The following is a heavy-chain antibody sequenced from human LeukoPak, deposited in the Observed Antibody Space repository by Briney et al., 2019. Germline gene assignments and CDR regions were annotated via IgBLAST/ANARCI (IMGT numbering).Heavy chain of an antibody. Sequence: GESLQISCKASGYIFSNYWIGWVRQMPGKGLEWMGIIYPSDSDTRYSPSFQGQVTISADKSISTAYLQWSSLKASDTAMYYCARPSNSGYDFWGQGALVTVSS. CDR3: ARPSNSGYDF. V-gene: IGHV5-51*01. CDR1: GYIFSNYW. D-gene: IGHD5-12*01. CDR2: IYPSDSDT. J-gene: IGHJ4*02.